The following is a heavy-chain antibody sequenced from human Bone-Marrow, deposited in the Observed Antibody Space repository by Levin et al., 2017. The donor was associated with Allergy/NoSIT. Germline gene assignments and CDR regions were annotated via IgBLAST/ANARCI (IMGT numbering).Heavy chain of an antibody. J-gene: IGHJ3*02. D-gene: IGHD7-27*01. CDR2: IIPIFGTA. Sequence: EASVKVSCKASGGTFSSYAISWVRQAPGQGLEWMGGIIPIFGTANYAQKFQGRVTITADKSTSTAYMELSSLRSEDTAVYYCARPKLGNGYSAFDIWGQGTMVTVSS. V-gene: IGHV1-69*06. CDR3: ARPKLGNGYSAFDI. CDR1: GGTFSSYA.